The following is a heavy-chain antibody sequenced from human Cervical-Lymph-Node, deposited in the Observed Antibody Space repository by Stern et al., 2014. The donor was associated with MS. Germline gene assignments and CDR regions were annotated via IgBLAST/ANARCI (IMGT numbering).Heavy chain of an antibody. D-gene: IGHD1-7*01. Sequence: DQLVESGGGVVQPGRSLRLTCAASGFIFSNYAMHWVRQTPGKGLQWLTVLSYDGTKKYYADSVKGRFSISRDNAERKVYLHLDSLIEDDAALYYCARVSVGAGTWFDLWGQGTLVTVSS. CDR3: ARVSVGAGTWFDL. CDR2: LSYDGTKK. J-gene: IGHJ5*02. CDR1: GFIFSNYA. V-gene: IGHV3-30*14.